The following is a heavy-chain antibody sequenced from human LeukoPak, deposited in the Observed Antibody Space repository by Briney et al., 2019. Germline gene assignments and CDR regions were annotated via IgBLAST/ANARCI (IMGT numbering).Heavy chain of an antibody. Sequence: SETLSLTCTVSGGSISSSYYYWGWIRQPPGKGLELIGSIYYSGSTYYNPSLRSRVTMSVDTSKNQFSLKMSSVTAADTAVYHCARCLGIAVFDYWGQGTLVTVSS. CDR1: GGSISSSYYY. J-gene: IGHJ4*02. V-gene: IGHV4-39*01. CDR2: IYYSGST. D-gene: IGHD6-19*01. CDR3: ARCLGIAVFDY.